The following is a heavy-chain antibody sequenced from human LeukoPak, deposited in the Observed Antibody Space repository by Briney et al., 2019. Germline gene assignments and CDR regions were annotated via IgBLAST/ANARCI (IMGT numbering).Heavy chain of an antibody. CDR2: ISGSAAST. CDR1: GFTFSSYA. V-gene: IGHV3-23*01. CDR3: AKVSRDNSGSDAFDI. J-gene: IGHJ3*02. D-gene: IGHD3-22*01. Sequence: GSLRLSCAASGFTFSSYAMTWVRQAPGKGLEWVSGISGSAASTYYADSVKGRFTISRDNSKSTLYLQMNTLRAEDTAVYYCAKVSRDNSGSDAFDIWGQGTRVTVSS.